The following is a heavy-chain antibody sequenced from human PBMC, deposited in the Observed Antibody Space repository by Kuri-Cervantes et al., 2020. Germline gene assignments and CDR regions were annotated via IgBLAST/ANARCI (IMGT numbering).Heavy chain of an antibody. CDR2: VHHGGVGK. J-gene: IGHJ4*02. Sequence: GGSLRLSCAASGFTFSNYGMHWVRQAPGKGLEWVAFVHHGGVGKHYADFVKGRFTISRDNPKNTLYLHANGLATDDTAVYYCVRGEYSGIYHDLVFDYWGQGTLVTVSS. D-gene: IGHD5-12*01. CDR1: GFTFSNYG. V-gene: IGHV3-30*02. CDR3: VRGEYSGIYHDLVFDY.